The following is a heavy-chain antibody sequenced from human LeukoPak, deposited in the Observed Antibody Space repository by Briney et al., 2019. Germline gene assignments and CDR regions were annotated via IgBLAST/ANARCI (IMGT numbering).Heavy chain of an antibody. CDR3: ARDGGGAIPFDY. Sequence: GGSLRLSCAASGVTFRSYGMHGVRQAPGKGLEWVTFIRNDGTTKYYADSVKGRFTISRDNSKNTLYLQMNSPRDEDTAVYYCARDGGGAIPFDYWGQGTLVTVSS. D-gene: IGHD4/OR15-4a*01. J-gene: IGHJ4*02. CDR2: IRNDGTTK. V-gene: IGHV3-30*02. CDR1: GVTFRSYG.